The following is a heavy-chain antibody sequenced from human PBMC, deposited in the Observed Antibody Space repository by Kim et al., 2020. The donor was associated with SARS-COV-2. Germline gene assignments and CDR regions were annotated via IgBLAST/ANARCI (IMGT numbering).Heavy chain of an antibody. V-gene: IGHV6-1*01. J-gene: IGHJ4*02. CDR3: ARQFLLGNFDY. Sequence: EYAPSVNTRITINAATSKNQFSLQLNSVTPEDTAVYYCARQFLLGNFDYWGQGTLVTVSS. D-gene: IGHD1-26*01.